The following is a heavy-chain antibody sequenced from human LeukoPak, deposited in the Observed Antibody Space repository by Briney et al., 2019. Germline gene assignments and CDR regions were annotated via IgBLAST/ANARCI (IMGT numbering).Heavy chain of an antibody. CDR1: GFTFSSYA. Sequence: GGSLRLSCAASGFTFSSYAMHWVRQAPGKGLEWVTFIRNDGSNKYYADSVKGRFTISRDNSKNTLYLQMNSLRPEDTAVYYCAKGTMGFAGPFDYWGQGTLVTVSS. D-gene: IGHD3-10*01. CDR2: IRNDGSNK. CDR3: AKGTMGFAGPFDY. V-gene: IGHV3-30*02. J-gene: IGHJ4*02.